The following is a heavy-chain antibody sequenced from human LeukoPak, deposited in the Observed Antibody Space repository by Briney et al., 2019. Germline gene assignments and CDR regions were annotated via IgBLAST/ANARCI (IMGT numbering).Heavy chain of an antibody. CDR3: ARSKAHLSTSWYGTWFDP. V-gene: IGHV4-38-2*02. CDR1: GYSVSSGYY. J-gene: IGHJ5*02. D-gene: IGHD2-2*01. Sequence: SETLSLNCTVSGYSVSSGYYWGWIRQPPGKGLEWIGSLYHSGDTYYNPSLKSRVTISVDTSKNQLSLKLSSVTAADTAVYYCARSKAHLSTSWYGTWFDPWGQGTLVTVSS. CDR2: LYHSGDT.